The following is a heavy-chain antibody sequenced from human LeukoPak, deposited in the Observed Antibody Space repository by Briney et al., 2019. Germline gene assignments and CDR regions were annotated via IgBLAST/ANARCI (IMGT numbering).Heavy chain of an antibody. CDR3: ARGRYSSGRYASSYYYGMDV. CDR1: GGSFSGYY. CDR2: INHSGST. Sequence: SETLSLTCAVYGGSFSGYYWSWIRQPPGKGLEWIGEINHSGSTNYNPSLKSRVTISVDTSKNQFSLKLSSVTAADTAVYYCARGRYSSGRYASSYYYGMDVWGQGTTVTVSS. J-gene: IGHJ6*02. D-gene: IGHD6-19*01. V-gene: IGHV4-34*01.